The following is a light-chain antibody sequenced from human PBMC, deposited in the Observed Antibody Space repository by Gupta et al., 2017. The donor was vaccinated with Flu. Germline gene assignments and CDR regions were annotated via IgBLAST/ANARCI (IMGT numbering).Light chain of an antibody. V-gene: IGLV1-47*01. CDR3: AAWDDSLSAWV. Sequence: QSVLTQPPPASGTPGQRVTISCSGSSSNIGSNYVYWYQQLPGTAPKLLIYRNNQRPSWVPDRFSGSKSGTSASLAISGLRSEDEADYYCAAWDDSLSAWVFGGGTKLTVL. J-gene: IGLJ3*02. CDR1: SSNIGSNY. CDR2: RNN.